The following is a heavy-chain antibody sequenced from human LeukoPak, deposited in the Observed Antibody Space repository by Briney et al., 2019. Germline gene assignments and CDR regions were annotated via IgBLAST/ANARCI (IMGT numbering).Heavy chain of an antibody. CDR1: NESISGSSDY. D-gene: IGHD6-13*01. V-gene: IGHV4-39*01. CDR3: ASSGGSSWYSYYYGMDV. Sequence: PSETLSLTCIVSNESISGSSDYWGWIRQPPGKALEWIGSIYYSGSTYYNPSLQTRLTISIDASKNQFSLKLSSVTAADTAVYYCASSGGSSWYSYYYGMDVWGQGTTVTVSS. CDR2: IYYSGST. J-gene: IGHJ6*02.